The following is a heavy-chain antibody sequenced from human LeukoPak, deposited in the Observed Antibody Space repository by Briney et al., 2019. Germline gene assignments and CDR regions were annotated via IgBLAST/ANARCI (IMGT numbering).Heavy chain of an antibody. CDR1: GFTFSSYE. CDR3: ARVAVASFDAFDI. J-gene: IGHJ3*02. D-gene: IGHD6-19*01. Sequence: GGSLRLSCAASGFTFSSYEMNWVRQAPGKGLEWVSYISSSGGTIYYADSVKGRFTISRDNAKNSLYLQMNSLRAEDTAVYYCARVAVASFDAFDIWGQGTMVTVSS. V-gene: IGHV3-48*03. CDR2: ISSSGGTI.